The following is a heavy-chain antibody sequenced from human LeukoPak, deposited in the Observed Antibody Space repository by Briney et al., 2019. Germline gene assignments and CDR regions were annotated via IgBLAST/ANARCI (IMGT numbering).Heavy chain of an antibody. J-gene: IGHJ1*01. CDR3: ATLKGKVTPQH. CDR2: ISGSGGST. Sequence: GGSLRLSCAASGFTFSDYYMSWVRQAPGKGLEWVSAISGSGGSTYYADSVKGRFTISRDNSKNTLYLQMNSLRAEDTAVYYCATLKGKVTPQHWGQGTLVTVSS. D-gene: IGHD4-23*01. V-gene: IGHV3-23*01. CDR1: GFTFSDYY.